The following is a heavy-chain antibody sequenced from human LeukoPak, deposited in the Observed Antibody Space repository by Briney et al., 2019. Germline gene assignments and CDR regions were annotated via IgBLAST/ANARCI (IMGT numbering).Heavy chain of an antibody. D-gene: IGHD2-15*01. CDR3: ARDGDYVLLRFDY. J-gene: IGHJ4*02. CDR1: GYTFTASY. Sequence: ASVKVSCKASGYTFTASYIHWVRQAPGQGLEWMGWINPSSGATNSAQKFLGRVTMTRDTSTSTAYMELRSLRSDDTAVYYCARDGDYVLLRFDYWGQGTLVTVSS. V-gene: IGHV1-2*02. CDR2: INPSSGAT.